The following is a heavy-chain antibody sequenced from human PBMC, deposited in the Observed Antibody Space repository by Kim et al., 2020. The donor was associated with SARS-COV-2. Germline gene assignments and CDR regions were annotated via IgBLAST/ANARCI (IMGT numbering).Heavy chain of an antibody. J-gene: IGHJ4*02. Sequence: DGSENFYVDSVRGRFTISRDDAKDTLYLVMNSLTADDTAVYYCVRDAFDSWGQGTLVTVSA. V-gene: IGHV3-7*01. CDR2: DGSEN. CDR3: VRDAFDS.